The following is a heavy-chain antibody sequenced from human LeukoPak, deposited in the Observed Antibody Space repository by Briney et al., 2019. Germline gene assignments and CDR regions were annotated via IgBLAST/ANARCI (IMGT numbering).Heavy chain of an antibody. D-gene: IGHD3-3*01. CDR3: ARGGFLGY. J-gene: IGHJ4*02. Sequence: SETLSLTCTVSGGSISSYYWSWIRQPPGKGLGWIGYIYYSGSTNYNPSLKSRVTISVDTSKNQFSLKLSSVTAADTAVYYCARGGFLGYWGQGTLVTVSS. CDR2: IYYSGST. CDR1: GGSISSYY. V-gene: IGHV4-59*01.